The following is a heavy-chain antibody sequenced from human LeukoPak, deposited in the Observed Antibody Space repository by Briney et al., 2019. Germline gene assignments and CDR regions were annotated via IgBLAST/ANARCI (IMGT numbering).Heavy chain of an antibody. J-gene: IGHJ3*02. D-gene: IGHD6-19*01. V-gene: IGHV1-18*01. CDR1: GYTFTSYG. CDR2: ISAYNGNT. CDR3: ARDADSSGWHDAFDI. Sequence: ASVKVSCKASGYTFTSYGISWVRQAPGQGLEWMGWISAYNGNTNYAQKLQGRVTMTTDTSTSTAYMELRSLRSDDTAVYYCARDADSSGWHDAFDIWGLGTMVTVSS.